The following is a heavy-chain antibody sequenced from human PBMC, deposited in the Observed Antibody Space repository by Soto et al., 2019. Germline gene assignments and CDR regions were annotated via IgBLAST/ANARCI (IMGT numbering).Heavy chain of an antibody. D-gene: IGHD3-22*01. CDR2: IHQSGTTT. V-gene: IGHV4-4*02. J-gene: IGHJ4*02. Sequence: SETLSLTCGVSGGSTDTSNWWSWVRQPPGKGLEWIGEIHQSGTTTNYNPSLKSRVTISVDKPRNQFSLKLRSVTAADTAVYYCARVETYYYDSSGYHSTFFFDYWGRGTLVTVSS. CDR3: ARVETYYYDSSGYHSTFFFDY. CDR1: GGSTDTSNW.